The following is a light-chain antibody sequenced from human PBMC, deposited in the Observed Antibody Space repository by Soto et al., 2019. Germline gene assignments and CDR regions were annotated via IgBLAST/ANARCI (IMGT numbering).Light chain of an antibody. Sequence: QSALTQPPSVSGSPGQSVTISCTGTSSDVGSYNRVSWYQQPPGTAPKLMIYEVSNRPSGVPDRFSGSKSGNTASLTISGLQAEDESDYACSSYTSSSTLVVFGGGTKLTVL. CDR1: SSDVGSYNR. CDR2: EVS. V-gene: IGLV2-18*02. CDR3: SSYTSSSTLVV. J-gene: IGLJ2*01.